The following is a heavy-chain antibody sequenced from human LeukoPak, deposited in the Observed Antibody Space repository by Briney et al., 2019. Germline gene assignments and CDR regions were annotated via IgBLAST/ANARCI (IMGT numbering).Heavy chain of an antibody. J-gene: IGHJ4*02. V-gene: IGHV3-48*01. CDR2: ISSSSSTI. D-gene: IGHD3-22*01. CDR3: AKGLRSYDSSGYYPAGFGVDY. Sequence: GGSLRLSCAASGFTFSSYSMNWVRQAPGKGLEWVSYISSSSSTIYYADSVKGRFTISRDNAKNSLYLQMNSLRAEDTAVYYCAKGLRSYDSSGYYPAGFGVDYWGQGTLVTDSS. CDR1: GFTFSSYS.